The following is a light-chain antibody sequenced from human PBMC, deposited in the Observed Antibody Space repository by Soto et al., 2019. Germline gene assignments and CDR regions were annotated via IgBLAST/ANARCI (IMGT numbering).Light chain of an antibody. CDR1: SSDVGGYNY. CDR2: EVS. V-gene: IGLV2-14*01. Sequence: QSVLTQPASVSGSPGQSITISCTGTSSDVGGYNYVSWYQQHPGKAPKLMIYEVSNRPSGVSNRFSGSKSCNTASLTISGLQAEDEADYYCSSYTSSSTPVVFGGGTKLTVL. CDR3: SSYTSSSTPVV. J-gene: IGLJ2*01.